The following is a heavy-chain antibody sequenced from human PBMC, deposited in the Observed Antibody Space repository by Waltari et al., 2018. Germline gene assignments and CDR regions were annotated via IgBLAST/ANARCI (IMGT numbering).Heavy chain of an antibody. J-gene: IGHJ3*02. D-gene: IGHD2-2*01. V-gene: IGHV1-69*01. CDR2: IIPIFGTA. CDR3: ARAPGYCSSTSCWGNAFDI. CDR1: GGTFSSYA. Sequence: QVQLVQSGAEVKKPGSSVKVSCKASGGTFSSYAISWVRQAHGQGLEWMGGIIPIFGTANYAQKFQGRVTITADESTSTAYMELSSLRSEDTAVYYCARAPGYCSSTSCWGNAFDIWGQGTMVTVSS.